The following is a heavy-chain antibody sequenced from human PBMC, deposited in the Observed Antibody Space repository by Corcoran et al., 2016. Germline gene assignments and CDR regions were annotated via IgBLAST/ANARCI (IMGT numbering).Heavy chain of an antibody. J-gene: IGHJ6*02. CDR1: GFTFSSYG. CDR3: AREGLGVAVVPAATSGTGMDV. V-gene: IGHV3-33*01. Sequence: QVQLVESGGGVVQPGRSLRLSCAASGFTFSSYGMHWVRQAPGKGLEWVAVIWYDGSNKYYADSVKGRFTISGDNSKNTLYLQMNSLRAEDTAVYYCAREGLGVAVVPAATSGTGMDVWGQGTTVTVSS. CDR2: IWYDGSNK. D-gene: IGHD2-2*01.